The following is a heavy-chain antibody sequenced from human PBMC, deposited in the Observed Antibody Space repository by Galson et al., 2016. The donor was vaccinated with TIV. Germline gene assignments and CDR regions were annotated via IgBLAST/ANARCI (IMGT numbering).Heavy chain of an antibody. CDR3: ARGFYRLGYVGVY. CDR2: ITSSSKFI. J-gene: IGHJ4*02. CDR1: GFTLSDYG. D-gene: IGHD3-16*01. V-gene: IGHV3-21*01. Sequence: SLRLSCAASGFTLSDYGMNWVRQSPGKGLEWVSAITSSSKFIYYADSVKGRFSISRDNAKNSVYLQMGSLSVEDTAVYYCARGFYRLGYVGVYWGQGALVTVS.